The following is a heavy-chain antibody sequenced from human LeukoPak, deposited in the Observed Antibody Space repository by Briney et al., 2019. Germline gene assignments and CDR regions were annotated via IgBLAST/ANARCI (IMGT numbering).Heavy chain of an antibody. CDR1: GGSISSSSYY. CDR2: IYYSGST. J-gene: IGHJ4*02. V-gene: IGHV4-39*07. CDR3: ATYCSVGSCYSVLNY. D-gene: IGHD2-15*01. Sequence: PSETLSLTCTVSGGSISSSSYYWGWIRQPPGKGLEWIGSIYYSGSTYYNPSLKSRVTISVDTSKNQFSLKLTSVTAADTAVYYCATYCSVGSCYSVLNYWGQGTLVTVSS.